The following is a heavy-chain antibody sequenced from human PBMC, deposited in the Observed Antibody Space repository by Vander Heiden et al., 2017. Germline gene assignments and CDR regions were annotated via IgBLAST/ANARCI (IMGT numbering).Heavy chain of an antibody. CDR3: TSSRAYHDLLTGYYPADF. CDR1: GYIFVNYG. Sequence: QVQLVESGGGVVQPGRSLRLSCAAHGYIFVNYGMHWVRQAPGKGLEWFALISSEGTKTSHAESVSGRFTISRDDSKNTLSLQMNSLRREDTAVYYCTSSRAYHDLLTGYYPADFWGPGTLVTVSS. J-gene: IGHJ4*02. CDR2: ISSEGTKT. V-gene: IGHV3-30*03. D-gene: IGHD3-9*01.